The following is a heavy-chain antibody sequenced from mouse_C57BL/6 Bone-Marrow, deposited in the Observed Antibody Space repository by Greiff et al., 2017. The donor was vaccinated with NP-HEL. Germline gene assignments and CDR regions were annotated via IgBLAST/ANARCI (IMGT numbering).Heavy chain of an antibody. D-gene: IGHD1-1*01. V-gene: IGHV1-82*01. Sequence: VQLQQSGPELVKPGASVKISCKASGYAFSSSWMNWVKQRPGKGLEWIGRIYPGDGDTNYNGKFKGKATLTADKSSSTAYMQLSSLTSEDSAVYFCARSITTVVAPGAYWGQGTLVTVSA. CDR2: IYPGDGDT. CDR1: GYAFSSSW. CDR3: ARSITTVVAPGAY. J-gene: IGHJ3*01.